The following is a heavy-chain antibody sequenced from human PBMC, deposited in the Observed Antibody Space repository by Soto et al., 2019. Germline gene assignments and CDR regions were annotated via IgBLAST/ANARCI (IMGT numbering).Heavy chain of an antibody. CDR2: IRNKTNNYAT. CDR3: TRVEATPFDY. J-gene: IGHJ4*02. Sequence: GGSLRLSCAASGFTFSGSAVHWVRQASGKGLEWVGRIRNKTNNYATTYAASVKGRFTISRDDSKNTAYLQMSSLKTEDTAVYYCTRVEATPFDYWGQGTLVTVSS. D-gene: IGHD1-26*01. V-gene: IGHV3-73*01. CDR1: GFTFSGSA.